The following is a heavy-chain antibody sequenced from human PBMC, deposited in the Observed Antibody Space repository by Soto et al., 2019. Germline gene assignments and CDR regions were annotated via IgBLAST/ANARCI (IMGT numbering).Heavy chain of an antibody. D-gene: IGHD3-16*02. CDR2: MWYDGSNK. CDR3: ARGIGELSDYFDP. V-gene: IGHV3-33*01. Sequence: QVQLVESGGGVVQPGRSLRLSCAASGFSFSSYGMHWVRQAPGKGLEWVAVMWYDGSNKYYADSVKGRFTISRDNSKNTLYLEMNSLRVEDTAVYYCARGIGELSDYFDPWGQGTLVTVSS. J-gene: IGHJ5*02. CDR1: GFSFSSYG.